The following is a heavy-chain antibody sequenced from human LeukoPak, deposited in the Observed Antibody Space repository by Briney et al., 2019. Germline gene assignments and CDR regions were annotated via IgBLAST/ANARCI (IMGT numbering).Heavy chain of an antibody. CDR3: ARDTKRGIDY. CDR2: IYHSGST. CDR1: GGSISSGGYS. V-gene: IGHV4-30-2*01. D-gene: IGHD3-10*01. Sequence: QPSRTLSLTCAVSGGSISSGGYSWSWIRQPPGKGLEWIGYIYHSGSTYYNPSLKSRVTISIDRSKNQFSLKLSSVTAADTAVYYCARDTKRGIDYWGQGTLVTVSS. J-gene: IGHJ4*02.